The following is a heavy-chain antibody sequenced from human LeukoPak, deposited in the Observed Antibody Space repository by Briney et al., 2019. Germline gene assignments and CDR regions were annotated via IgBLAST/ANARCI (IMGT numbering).Heavy chain of an antibody. J-gene: IGHJ5*02. CDR1: GFAFSDYW. Sequence: GGSLRLSCVASGFAFSDYWMHWARHASGKAPVRLSRINPDGTTTDYADSVKGRFTISRDNAKNMVFLQMNGLRADDTALYYCTKDLSWNTADRWGQGILVTVSS. CDR3: TKDLSWNTADR. CDR2: INPDGTTT. V-gene: IGHV3-74*01. D-gene: IGHD1/OR15-1a*01.